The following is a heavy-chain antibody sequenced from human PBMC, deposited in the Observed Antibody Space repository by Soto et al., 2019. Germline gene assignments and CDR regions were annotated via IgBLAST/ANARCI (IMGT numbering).Heavy chain of an antibody. CDR3: ARAYGDYNTHTFDY. CDR2: IYHSGGT. V-gene: IGHV4-4*02. J-gene: IGHJ4*02. D-gene: IGHD4-17*01. Sequence: QVQLQESGPGLVRPSGTLSLTCAVSGGSISRSNWWSWVRQPPGKGLEWIREIYHSGGTNYNPSRTTRVTMSVDKSKNQFSLNLNSVTAADTAVYYCARAYGDYNTHTFDYWGQGTLVTVSS. CDR1: GGSISRSNW.